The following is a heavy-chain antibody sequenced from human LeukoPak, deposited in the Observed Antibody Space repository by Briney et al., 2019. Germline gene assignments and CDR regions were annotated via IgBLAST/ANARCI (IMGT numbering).Heavy chain of an antibody. CDR3: AKGEGPEDY. CDR1: GFTFSSYA. J-gene: IGHJ4*02. CDR2: ISGSGGST. D-gene: IGHD1-14*01. V-gene: IGHV3-23*01. Sequence: GGSLKLSCAASGFTFSSYAMSWVRQAPGKGLEWVSAISGSGGSTYYADSVKGRFTISRDNSTNTLYLQMNSLRTEDTAVYCCAKGEGPEDYWGQGTLVTVSS.